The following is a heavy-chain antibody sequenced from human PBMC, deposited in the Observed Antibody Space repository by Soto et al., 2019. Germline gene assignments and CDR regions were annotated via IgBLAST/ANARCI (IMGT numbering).Heavy chain of an antibody. D-gene: IGHD1-1*01. CDR1: GFTFSDYY. CDR3: ARWNGGFDP. V-gene: IGHV3-7*05. J-gene: IGHJ5*02. Sequence: EEQLVESGGGLVQPGGSLRLSCAASGFTFSDYYMSWVRQAPGKGLEWVANINQDGSAKSYVDSVRGRFTISRDNGKNSLSLQMESLRADDTAVYYCARWNGGFDPWGQGTLVTASS. CDR2: INQDGSAK.